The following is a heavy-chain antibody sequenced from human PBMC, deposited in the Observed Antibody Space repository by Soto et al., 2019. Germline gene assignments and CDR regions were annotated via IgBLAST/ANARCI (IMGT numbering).Heavy chain of an antibody. Sequence: GGSLRLSCAASGFTSSTYAMNWVRQAPGKGLEWVSGISGSGGSTYYAESVKGRSTISRDNSKNTVYLQMNSLRAEDTAVYYCAKGLATVVVAPFDYWGQGTLVTVSS. CDR2: ISGSGGST. V-gene: IGHV3-23*01. J-gene: IGHJ4*02. D-gene: IGHD2-15*01. CDR1: GFTSSTYA. CDR3: AKGLATVVVAPFDY.